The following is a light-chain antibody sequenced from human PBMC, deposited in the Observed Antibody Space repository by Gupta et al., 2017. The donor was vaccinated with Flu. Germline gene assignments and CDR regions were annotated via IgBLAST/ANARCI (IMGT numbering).Light chain of an antibody. V-gene: IGLV3-25*02. CDR3: HSADNTATHQV. CDR1: ALPKQY. J-gene: IGLJ2*01. CDR2: KDS. Sequence: SYELTQPPSVSVPPGQTARITCSGDALPKQYTHWYQLKPGRAPVLVIFKDSERPAGIPERFSGSSAGTTVTLTISGVQPEDEADYHCHSADNTATHQVFGGGTKLTVL.